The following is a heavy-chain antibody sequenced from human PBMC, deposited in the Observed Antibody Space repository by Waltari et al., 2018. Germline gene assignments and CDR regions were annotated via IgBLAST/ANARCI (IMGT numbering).Heavy chain of an antibody. Sequence: QVQLVQSGAEVKRPGAPVKVSCKASGYIFTDYYMHWVRQAPGQGLEWMGWINPNNGGTNYAQKFQGRVIMTRDTSIGTVYMELSSLQSDDTAIYYCASWSAPFDYWGQGTLVTVSS. V-gene: IGHV1-2*02. CDR2: INPNNGGT. CDR3: ASWSAPFDY. D-gene: IGHD3-3*01. J-gene: IGHJ4*02. CDR1: GYIFTDYY.